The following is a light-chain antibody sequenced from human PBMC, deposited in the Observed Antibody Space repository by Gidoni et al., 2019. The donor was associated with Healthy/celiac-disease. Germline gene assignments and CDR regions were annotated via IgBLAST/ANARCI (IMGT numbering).Light chain of an antibody. CDR2: EGS. V-gene: IGLV2-23*03. CDR1: SSDVGSYNL. J-gene: IGLJ2*01. Sequence: QSALTQPASVSGSPGQSITISCTGTSSDVGSYNLVSWYQQHPGKAPKLMIYEGSKRPSGVSNRFSGSKSGNTASLTISGLQAEDEADYYCCSYAGSNTFVVFGGETKLTVL. CDR3: CSYAGSNTFVV.